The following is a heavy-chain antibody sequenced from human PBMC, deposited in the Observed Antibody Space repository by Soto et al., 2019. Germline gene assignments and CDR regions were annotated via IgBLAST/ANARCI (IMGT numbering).Heavy chain of an antibody. Sequence: EVQLVESGGGLVQPGGSLRLSCSASGFTFSSYAMHWVRQAPGKGLEYVSAISSNGGSTYYADSVKGRFTISRDNSKNTLYLQMSSLRAEDTAVYYCVKDFIAVAGTGAFTGTYYYGMDVWGQGTTVTVSS. V-gene: IGHV3-64D*08. CDR2: ISSNGGST. CDR3: VKDFIAVAGTGAFTGTYYYGMDV. J-gene: IGHJ6*02. D-gene: IGHD6-19*01. CDR1: GFTFSSYA.